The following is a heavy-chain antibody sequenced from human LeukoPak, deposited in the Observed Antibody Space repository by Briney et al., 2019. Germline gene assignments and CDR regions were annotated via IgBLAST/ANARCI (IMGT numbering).Heavy chain of an antibody. D-gene: IGHD2-15*01. Sequence: SETLSLTCTVSGGSISSYYWSWIRQPPGKGLEWIGYIYYSGSTNYNPSLKSRVTISVDTSKNQFSLKLSSVTAADTAVYYCARAGYCSGGSCYLSFSGMDVWGQGTTVTVSS. J-gene: IGHJ6*02. V-gene: IGHV4-59*01. CDR1: GGSISSYY. CDR2: IYYSGST. CDR3: ARAGYCSGGSCYLSFSGMDV.